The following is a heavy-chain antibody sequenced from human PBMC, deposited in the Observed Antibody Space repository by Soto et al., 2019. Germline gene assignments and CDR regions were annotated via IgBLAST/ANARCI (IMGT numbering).Heavy chain of an antibody. D-gene: IGHD7-27*01. J-gene: IGHJ6*02. V-gene: IGHV1-69*12. CDR2: IIPIFGTA. Sequence: QVQLVQSGAEVKKPGSSVKVSCKASGGTFSSYAISWVRQAPGQGLEWMGGIIPIFGTANYAQKFQGRVTITADESTSTAYRELSSLRSEDTAVYYCARDLTGNDYYYYGMDVWGQGTTVTVSS. CDR3: ARDLTGNDYYYYGMDV. CDR1: GGTFSSYA.